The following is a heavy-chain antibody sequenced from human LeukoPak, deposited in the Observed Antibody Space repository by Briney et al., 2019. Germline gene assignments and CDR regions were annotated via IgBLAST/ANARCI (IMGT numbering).Heavy chain of an antibody. J-gene: IGHJ3*02. CDR1: GYTFTGYY. CDR3: ARAFAHCSSTSCHDAFDI. Sequence: GASVKVSCKASGYTFTGYYMHWVRQAPGQGLGWMGWINPNSGGTNYAQKFQGRVTMTRDTSISTAYMELSRLRSDDTAVYYCARAFAHCSSTSCHDAFDIWGQGTMVTVSS. CDR2: INPNSGGT. V-gene: IGHV1-2*02. D-gene: IGHD2-2*01.